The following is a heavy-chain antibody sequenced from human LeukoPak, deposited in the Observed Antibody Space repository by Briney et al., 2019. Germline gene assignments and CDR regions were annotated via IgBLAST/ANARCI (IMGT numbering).Heavy chain of an antibody. Sequence: ASVKVSCKASGYTFVSYGISWVRQAPGQGLEWMGWINPKNGGANYAPSFQGRVTMTSDRSISTVYMELTRLTSDDTAVYYCARASFWESPINWFDPWGQGTLVTVSS. D-gene: IGHD3-16*01. V-gene: IGHV1-2*07. CDR1: GYTFVSYG. CDR2: INPKNGGA. J-gene: IGHJ5*02. CDR3: ARASFWESPINWFDP.